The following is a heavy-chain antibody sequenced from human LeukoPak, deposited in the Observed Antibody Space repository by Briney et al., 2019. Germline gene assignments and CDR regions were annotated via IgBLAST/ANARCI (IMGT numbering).Heavy chain of an antibody. CDR1: GFTFSSYG. J-gene: IGHJ5*02. CDR3: AKDSYDILTGLYNWFDP. Sequence: GGSLRLSCAASGFTFSSYGMHWVRQAPGKGLEWVAFIRYDGSNKYYADSVKGRFTISRDNSKNTLYLQMNSLRAEDTAVYYCAKDSYDILTGLYNWFDPWGQGTLVTVSS. D-gene: IGHD3-9*01. V-gene: IGHV3-30*02. CDR2: IRYDGSNK.